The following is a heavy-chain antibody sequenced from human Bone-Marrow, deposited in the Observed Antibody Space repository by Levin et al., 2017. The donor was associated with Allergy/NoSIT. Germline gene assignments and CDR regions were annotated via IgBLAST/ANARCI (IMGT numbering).Heavy chain of an antibody. CDR3: AKDNVHLSSWFYYFDL. CDR2: ISWNSGSI. J-gene: IGHJ4*02. D-gene: IGHD6-13*01. V-gene: IGHV3-9*01. CDR1: GFTFDGYA. Sequence: SGGSLRLSCAGSGFTFDGYAMHWVRQAPGKGLEWVSGISWNSGSIGYADSVKGRFTISRDNAKNSLYLQMNSLRAEDTALYYCAKDNVHLSSWFYYFDLWGQGTLVTVSS.